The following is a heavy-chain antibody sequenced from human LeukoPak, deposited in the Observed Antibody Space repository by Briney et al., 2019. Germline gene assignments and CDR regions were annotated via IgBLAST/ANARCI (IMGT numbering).Heavy chain of an antibody. D-gene: IGHD3-16*02. J-gene: IGHJ5*02. CDR2: INSDGTTT. Sequence: GGSLRLSCAASGFSFSSSWMHWVRQAPGQGLVWASRINSDGTTTHYADSVKGRFTISRDNAKNTVYLQMNSLRPEDAAVYYCARDLGWGSYRNHWGQGTLVTVSS. V-gene: IGHV3-74*01. CDR1: GFSFSSSW. CDR3: ARDLGWGSYRNH.